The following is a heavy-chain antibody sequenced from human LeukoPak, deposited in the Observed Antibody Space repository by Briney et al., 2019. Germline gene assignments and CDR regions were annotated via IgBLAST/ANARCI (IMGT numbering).Heavy chain of an antibody. Sequence: GSLRLSCAASGFTFSIYWMSWVRQGPGKGLVWVSRINSHGTSTNYADSVKGRFTVSRDNSKNTLYLQMNSLRVEDTAVYYCASSLVGDGRGYDASDIWGHGTMVIVSS. D-gene: IGHD3-22*01. CDR1: GFTFSIYW. CDR2: INSHGTST. CDR3: ASSLVGDGRGYDASDI. J-gene: IGHJ3*02. V-gene: IGHV3-74*01.